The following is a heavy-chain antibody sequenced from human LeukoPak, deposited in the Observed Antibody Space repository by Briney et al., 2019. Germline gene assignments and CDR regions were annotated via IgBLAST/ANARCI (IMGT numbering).Heavy chain of an antibody. D-gene: IGHD3-16*01. CDR2: ISSSGSTI. CDR3: ARDRLGGLT. Sequence: GGSLRLSCAASGFTFSSYEMNWVRQAPGKGLEWVSYISSSGSTIYYADSVKGRFTISRDNAKNSLYLQMNSMRAADTAVYYSARDRLGGLTGGQGTLVTVSS. V-gene: IGHV3-48*03. J-gene: IGHJ4*02. CDR1: GFTFSSYE.